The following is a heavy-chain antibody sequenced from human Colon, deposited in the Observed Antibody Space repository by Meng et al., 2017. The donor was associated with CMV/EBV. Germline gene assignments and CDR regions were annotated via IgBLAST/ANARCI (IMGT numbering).Heavy chain of an antibody. Sequence: CAVSGFTFSCYAMSWVRQAPGMGLELVSAISGSGGSTYYADSVKGRFTISRDNSKNTLYLQMNSLRAEDTAVYYCAKDRLPSVGDDYWGQGTLVTVSS. J-gene: IGHJ4*02. CDR2: ISGSGGST. V-gene: IGHV3-23*01. D-gene: IGHD3-10*01. CDR3: AKDRLPSVGDDY. CDR1: GFTFSCYA.